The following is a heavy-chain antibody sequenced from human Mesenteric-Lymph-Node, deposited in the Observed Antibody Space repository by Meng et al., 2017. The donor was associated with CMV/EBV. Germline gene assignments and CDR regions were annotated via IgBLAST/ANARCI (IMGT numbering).Heavy chain of an antibody. Sequence: GESLKISCAASGFPFDDYTMHWVRQVPGRGLEWVSLIRWDGGNTLYADSVKGRFTISRDNSKNSLYLQMNSLRAEDTAVYYCARETDSRAGFDYWGQGTLVTVSS. D-gene: IGHD3/OR15-3a*01. V-gene: IGHV3-43*01. CDR3: ARETDSRAGFDY. CDR2: IRWDGGNT. CDR1: GFPFDDYT. J-gene: IGHJ4*02.